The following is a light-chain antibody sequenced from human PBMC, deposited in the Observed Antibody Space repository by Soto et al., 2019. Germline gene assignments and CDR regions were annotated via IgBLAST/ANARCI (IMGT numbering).Light chain of an antibody. J-gene: IGKJ1*01. CDR2: DAS. Sequence: EIVMTQSPATLSVSPGERATLSCRASQNVLSNLAWYQQKPGQAPRLLIYDASNRATGIPARFSGSGSGTEFTLTISSLQSEDFAVYYCQQYNNWPRTFGQGTKVDIK. CDR3: QQYNNWPRT. CDR1: QNVLSN. V-gene: IGKV3D-15*01.